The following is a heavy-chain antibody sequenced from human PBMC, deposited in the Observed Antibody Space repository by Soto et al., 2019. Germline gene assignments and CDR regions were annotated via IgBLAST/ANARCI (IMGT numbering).Heavy chain of an antibody. J-gene: IGHJ5*02. CDR1: GGAISSCDYY. D-gene: IGHD6-13*01. CDR3: ARERPDGSRLDP. Sequence: QVQLQESGPGLVKPSQTLSLTCTVSGGAISSCDYYWSWIRQPPGKGLEWMGYIYYSGSTYSNPSLKSRVTIAVDTSKNQFSLKLSSVTAADTAVYYWARERPDGSRLDPWGQGTLVTVSS. CDR2: IYYSGST. V-gene: IGHV4-30-4*01.